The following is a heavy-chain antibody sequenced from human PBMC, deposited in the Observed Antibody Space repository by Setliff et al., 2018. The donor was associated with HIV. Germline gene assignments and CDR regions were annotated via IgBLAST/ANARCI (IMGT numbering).Heavy chain of an antibody. D-gene: IGHD3-10*01. J-gene: IGHJ6*02. CDR1: GFTFSNYA. CDR2: IDQSGSTT. V-gene: IGHV3-23*05. CDR3: AKHLGSGRPFYSHMDV. Sequence: PGGSLRLSCVASGFTFSNYAMSWVRQVPGKGLEWVSVIDQSGSTTFYAGSVRGRFTISRDNSGDTLFLQLNSLRVDDTAVYYCAKHLGSGRPFYSHMDVWGRGTTVTVSS.